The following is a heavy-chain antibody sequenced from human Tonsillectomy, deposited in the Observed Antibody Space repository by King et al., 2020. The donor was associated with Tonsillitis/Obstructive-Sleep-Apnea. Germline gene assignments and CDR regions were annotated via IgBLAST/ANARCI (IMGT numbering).Heavy chain of an antibody. J-gene: IGHJ6*02. CDR2: ISFDGKNK. CDR3: ARDLEMATADYVMDV. D-gene: IGHD5-24*01. V-gene: IGHV3-30*04. CDR1: GFTFRAFA. Sequence: QLVQSGGGGVQPGRSLRLSWAASGFTFRAFALHWVRQAPGKGLEWVAVISFDGKNKYYTDSVKGRFTISRDSSKNTLYLQMNSLRAEDTAVYYCARDLEMATADYVMDVWGQGTTVTVSS.